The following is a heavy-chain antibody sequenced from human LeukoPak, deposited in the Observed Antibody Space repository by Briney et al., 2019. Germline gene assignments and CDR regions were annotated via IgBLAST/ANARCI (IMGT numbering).Heavy chain of an antibody. J-gene: IGHJ4*02. D-gene: IGHD1-26*01. V-gene: IGHV4-59*01. CDR2: IYYSGRT. CDR1: GGSISSYY. CDR3: ARGGSYLGHCDY. Sequence: SETLSLTCTVSGGSISSYYWSWIRQPPGKGLEWIGYIYYSGRTNYNPSLKSRVTISVDTSKNQFSLKLSSVTAADTAVYYCARGGSYLGHCDYWGQGTLVTVSS.